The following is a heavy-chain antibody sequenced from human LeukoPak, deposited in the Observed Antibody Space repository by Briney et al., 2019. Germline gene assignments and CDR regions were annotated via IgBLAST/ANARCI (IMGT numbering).Heavy chain of an antibody. CDR3: ARGYGDSRVHYYYGMDV. Sequence: PGGSLRLSCAGSGFIFSSYWMHWVRQAPGKGLIWVSRIDDDGRSANYADSVKGRFTISRDNAKNTLYLQMNSLRAEDTAVYYCARGYGDSRVHYYYGMDVWGRGTAVTVSS. CDR2: IDDDGRSA. CDR1: GFIFSSYW. J-gene: IGHJ6*02. V-gene: IGHV3-74*01. D-gene: IGHD4-17*01.